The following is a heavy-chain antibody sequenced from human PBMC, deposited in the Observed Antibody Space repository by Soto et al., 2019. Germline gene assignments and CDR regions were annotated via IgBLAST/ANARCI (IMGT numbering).Heavy chain of an antibody. D-gene: IGHD2-2*01. V-gene: IGHV4-31*03. CDR2: IYYSGST. CDR1: GGSISSGGYY. Sequence: PSETLSLTCTVSGGSISSGGYYWSWIRQHPGKGLEWIGYIYYSGSTYYNPSLKSRVTISVDTSKNQFSLKLSSVTAADTAVYYCARVEAGLCSSTSCPRYYGMDVWGQGTTVTVPS. CDR3: ARVEAGLCSSTSCPRYYGMDV. J-gene: IGHJ6*02.